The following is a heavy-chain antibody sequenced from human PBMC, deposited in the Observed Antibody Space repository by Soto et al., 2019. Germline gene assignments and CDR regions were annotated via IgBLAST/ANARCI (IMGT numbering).Heavy chain of an antibody. D-gene: IGHD3-3*01. CDR3: ARDHLRITTNTPPIYYGMDV. V-gene: IGHV1-69*13. J-gene: IGHJ6*02. CDR1: GGTFSSYA. Sequence: SVKVSCKASGGTFSSYAISWVRQAPGQGLEWMGGIIPIFGTANYAQKFQGRVTITADESTSTAYMELSSLRSEDTAVYYCARDHLRITTNTPPIYYGMDVWGQGTTVTVSS. CDR2: IIPIFGTA.